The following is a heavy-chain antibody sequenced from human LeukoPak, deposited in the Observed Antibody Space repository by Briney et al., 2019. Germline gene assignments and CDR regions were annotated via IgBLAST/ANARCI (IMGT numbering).Heavy chain of an antibody. V-gene: IGHV3-23*01. CDR3: ATVSGSGWFFDY. Sequence: GGSLRLSCAASRFTFSSYAMSWVRQAPGKGLEWVSAISGSGGSTYYADSVKGRFTISRDNSKNTLYLQMNSLRAEDTAVYYCATVSGSGWFFDYWGQGTLVTVSS. J-gene: IGHJ4*02. CDR2: ISGSGGST. D-gene: IGHD6-19*01. CDR1: RFTFSSYA.